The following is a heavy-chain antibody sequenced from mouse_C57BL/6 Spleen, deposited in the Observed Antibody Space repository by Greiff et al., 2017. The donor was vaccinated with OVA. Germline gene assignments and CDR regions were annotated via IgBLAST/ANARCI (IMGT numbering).Heavy chain of an antibody. V-gene: IGHV1-80*01. D-gene: IGHD1-1*01. CDR1: GYAFSSYW. Sequence: VQLVESGAELVKPGASVKISCKASGYAFSSYWMNWVKQRPGKGLEWIGQIYPGDGDTNYNGKFKGKATLTADKSSSTAYMQLSSLTSEDSAVYFCARGGDYLFAYWGQGTLVTVSA. CDR2: IYPGDGDT. CDR3: ARGGDYLFAY. J-gene: IGHJ3*01.